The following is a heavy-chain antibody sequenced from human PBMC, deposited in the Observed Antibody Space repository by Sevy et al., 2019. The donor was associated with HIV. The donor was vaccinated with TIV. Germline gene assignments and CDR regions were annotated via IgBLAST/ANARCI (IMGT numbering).Heavy chain of an antibody. D-gene: IGHD2-15*01. CDR2: TYWDDDQ. Sequence: SGPTLVNPTQTLKLTCVFSGFSLSADGVGVSWIRQPPGKALEWLALTYWDDDQRYSPSLKSRLTITKDTSKNQVVLIMTNMDTVDTATYYCAHGVWPRDASGMTFDYWGQGTLVTVSS. CDR1: GFSLSADGVG. V-gene: IGHV2-5*02. CDR3: AHGVWPRDASGMTFDY. J-gene: IGHJ4*02.